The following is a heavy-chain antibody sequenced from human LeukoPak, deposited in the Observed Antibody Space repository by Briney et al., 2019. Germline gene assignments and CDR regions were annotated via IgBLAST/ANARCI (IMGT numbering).Heavy chain of an antibody. Sequence: GGSLRLSCAASGFTFGSYAMSWVRQAPGKGLEWASAISGSGGSTYYADSVKGRFTISRDNSKNTLYLQMNSLRAEDTAVYYCAKDSIDDFWSGYWGYFDYWGQGTLVTVSS. CDR1: GFTFGSYA. J-gene: IGHJ4*02. V-gene: IGHV3-23*01. CDR3: AKDSIDDFWSGYWGYFDY. D-gene: IGHD3-3*01. CDR2: ISGSGGST.